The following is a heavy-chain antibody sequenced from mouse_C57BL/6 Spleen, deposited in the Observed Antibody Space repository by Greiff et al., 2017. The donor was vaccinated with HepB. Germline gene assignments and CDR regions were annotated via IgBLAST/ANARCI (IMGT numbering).Heavy chain of an antibody. CDR3: TPMVPFAY. Sequence: EVQLQQSGAELVRPGASVKLSCTASGFNIKDDYMHWVKQRPEQGLEWIGWIDPENGDTEYASKFQGKATITADTSSNTADLQLSSLTSEDTAVYYCTPMVPFAYWGQGTLVTVSA. V-gene: IGHV14-4*01. CDR2: IDPENGDT. J-gene: IGHJ3*01. CDR1: GFNIKDDY. D-gene: IGHD2-2*01.